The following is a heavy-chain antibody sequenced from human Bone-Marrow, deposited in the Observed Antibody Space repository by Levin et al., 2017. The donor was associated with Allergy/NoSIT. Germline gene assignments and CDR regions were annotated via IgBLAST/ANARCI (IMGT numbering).Heavy chain of an antibody. CDR3: ARFTSRFFGYIDV. V-gene: IGHV5-51*01. Sequence: GGSLRLSCAGFGPKFNNYWIGWVRQMPDKGLEWMGIVYPRDSETKYSPSFEGHITISADTSTSTAYLQWNSLKASDTAIYYCARFTSRFFGYIDVWGKGTTVVVSS. J-gene: IGHJ6*03. D-gene: IGHD2-2*01. CDR2: VYPRDSET. CDR1: GPKFNNYW.